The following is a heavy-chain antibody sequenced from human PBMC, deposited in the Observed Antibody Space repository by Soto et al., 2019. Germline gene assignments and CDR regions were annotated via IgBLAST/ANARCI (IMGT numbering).Heavy chain of an antibody. CDR1: GFTFSSYW. J-gene: IGHJ3*02. V-gene: IGHV3-7*03. Sequence: GGSLRLSCAASGFTFSSYWMSWVRQAPGKGLEWVANIKQDGSEKYYVDSVKGRFTISRDNAKNSLYPQMNSLRAEDTAVYYCARVAPRFPGSDYGDYLDAFDIWGQGTMVTVSS. CDR2: IKQDGSEK. D-gene: IGHD4-17*01. CDR3: ARVAPRFPGSDYGDYLDAFDI.